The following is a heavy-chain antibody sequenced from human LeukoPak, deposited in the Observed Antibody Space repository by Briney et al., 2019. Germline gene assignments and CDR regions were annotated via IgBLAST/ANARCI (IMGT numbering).Heavy chain of an antibody. D-gene: IGHD6-19*01. V-gene: IGHV4-34*01. CDR3: AGERGEEYSSGWYKTNYFYN. CDR2: ISHSGDT. CDR1: GGSFSGHY. Sequence: SETLSLTCAVYGGSFSGHYWSWIRQSPGKGLEWIGEISHSGDTKYNPSLESRVAISADMSKNQISLKLTSVTGADTAVYYCAGERGEEYSSGWYKTNYFYNWGQGIRVTVSS. J-gene: IGHJ4*02.